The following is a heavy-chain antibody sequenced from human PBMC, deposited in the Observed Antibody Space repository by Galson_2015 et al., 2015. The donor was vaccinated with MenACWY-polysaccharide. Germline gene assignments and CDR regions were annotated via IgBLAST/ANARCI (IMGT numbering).Heavy chain of an antibody. Sequence: SVKVSCKASGYTFTSSDINWVRQATGQGLEYLGWMNPKSGNTGYAQKFQGRVSMTRDISINTAYMELSSLRSDDTAVYYCARREGIAETNTVRLDPWGQGTLVSVSS. CDR2: MNPKSGNT. CDR1: GYTFTSSD. J-gene: IGHJ5*02. D-gene: IGHD6-13*01. CDR3: ARREGIAETNTVRLDP. V-gene: IGHV1-8*01.